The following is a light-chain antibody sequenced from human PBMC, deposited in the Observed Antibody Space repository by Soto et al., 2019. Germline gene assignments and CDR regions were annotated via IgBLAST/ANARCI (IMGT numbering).Light chain of an antibody. Sequence: IVLTQSPGTLSLSPGERTTLSCRASQSISRYLAWYQQKPGQGPRLLLYGASSRATGTPDRFSGSGSGTDFTLSNNRLENEDFALYYCQQYSSLPPTFGQGTKVDIK. J-gene: IGKJ1*01. CDR2: GAS. CDR1: QSISRY. CDR3: QQYSSLPPT. V-gene: IGKV3-20*01.